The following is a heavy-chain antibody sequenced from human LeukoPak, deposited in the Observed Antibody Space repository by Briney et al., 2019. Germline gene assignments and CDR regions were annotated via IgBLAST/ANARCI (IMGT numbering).Heavy chain of an antibody. Sequence: GGSLRLSCAASGFTFSSYAMSWVRQAPGKGLEWVSAISGSGGSTYYADSVKGRFTISRDNSKNTLYLQMNSPRAEDTAVYYCAKGTILTGYYTGGFDYWGQGTLVTVSS. V-gene: IGHV3-23*01. CDR2: ISGSGGST. D-gene: IGHD3-9*01. CDR3: AKGTILTGYYTGGFDY. CDR1: GFTFSSYA. J-gene: IGHJ4*02.